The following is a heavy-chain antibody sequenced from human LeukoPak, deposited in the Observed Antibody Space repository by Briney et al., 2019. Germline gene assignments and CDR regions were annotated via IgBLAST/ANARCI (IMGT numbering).Heavy chain of an antibody. J-gene: IGHJ5*01. CDR3: TRETSSRPDS. V-gene: IGHV4-39*01. Sequence: SETLSLTCAVSGGSISSSSYYWCGVRQPPGKGLEWIGSIYYSGSTSYKPSLKSRLTISLDTSKNQFSLKVSSVTAADTAIYYRTRETSSRPDSCGQGTLVTVSS. CDR2: IYYSGST. D-gene: IGHD6-13*01. CDR1: GGSISSSSYY.